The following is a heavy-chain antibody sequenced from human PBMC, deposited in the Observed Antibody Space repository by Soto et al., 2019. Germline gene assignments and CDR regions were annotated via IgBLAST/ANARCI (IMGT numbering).Heavy chain of an antibody. Sequence: GGSLRLSCAASGFTFSNAWMSWVRQAPGKGLEWVGRIKSKTDGGTTDYAAPVKGRFTISRDDSKNTLYLQMNSLKTEDTAVYYCTTVAETGSYNYYYYYGMDVWGQGTTVTVSS. J-gene: IGHJ6*02. CDR2: IKSKTDGGTT. D-gene: IGHD3-10*01. V-gene: IGHV3-15*01. CDR3: TTVAETGSYNYYYYYGMDV. CDR1: GFTFSNAW.